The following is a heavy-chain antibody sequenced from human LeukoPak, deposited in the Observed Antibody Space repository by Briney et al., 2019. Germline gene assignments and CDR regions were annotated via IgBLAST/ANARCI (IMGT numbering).Heavy chain of an antibody. D-gene: IGHD1-26*01. V-gene: IGHV3-48*03. J-gene: IGHJ2*01. Sequence: GGCLRLSCAASGFTFSSYEMNWVSQAPGKGLEWVSYISSSWNTIYYADSVKGRFTNYRDNAKNSLYLQMNSLRAEDTAVYYCARGREVPCSDLWGRGTLVTVSS. CDR2: ISSSWNTI. CDR1: GFTFSSYE. CDR3: ARGREVPCSDL.